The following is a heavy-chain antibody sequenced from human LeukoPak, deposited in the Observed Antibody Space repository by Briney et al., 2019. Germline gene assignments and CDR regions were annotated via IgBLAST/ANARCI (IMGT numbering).Heavy chain of an antibody. V-gene: IGHV3-33*01. CDR2: IWYDGSNQ. Sequence: TGGSLRLSCAASGFAFSSYGMHWVRQAPGKGLEWVAAIWYDGSNQYHADSVKGRFTISRDNSKNTLYLQMNSLRAEDTAVYYCVRGPYGSGSYRWGQGTLVTVSA. J-gene: IGHJ4*02. CDR3: VRGPYGSGSYR. CDR1: GFAFSSYG. D-gene: IGHD3-10*01.